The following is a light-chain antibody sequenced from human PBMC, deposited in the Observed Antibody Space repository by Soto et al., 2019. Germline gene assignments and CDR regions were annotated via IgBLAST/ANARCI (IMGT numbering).Light chain of an antibody. V-gene: IGKV1-33*01. J-gene: IGKJ4*01. Sequence: IQMTQSPSSLSASGRDRVTITCQASQDINNYLNWYQHKPGQAPRLLIYDASNLETGVPSRVSGSGSGTHVTFTISSLQPEDSATYYCQQYDNLPLTFGGGTKVDIK. CDR2: DAS. CDR3: QQYDNLPLT. CDR1: QDINNY.